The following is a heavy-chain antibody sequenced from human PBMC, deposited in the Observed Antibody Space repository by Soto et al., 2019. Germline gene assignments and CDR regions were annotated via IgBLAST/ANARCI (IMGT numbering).Heavy chain of an antibody. V-gene: IGHV1-69*13. D-gene: IGHD6-25*01. CDR3: AKDMEQRPVRGWFDP. CDR1: GYIFTNYA. J-gene: IGHJ5*02. CDR2: IIPIFGTG. Sequence: SVKVSCKASGYIFTNYAMHWVRQAPGQGLEWMGGIIPIFGTGNYAQKFQGRVTITADESTSTAYMELSSLRPEDTAVYYCAKDMEQRPVRGWFDPWGQGTLVTVSS.